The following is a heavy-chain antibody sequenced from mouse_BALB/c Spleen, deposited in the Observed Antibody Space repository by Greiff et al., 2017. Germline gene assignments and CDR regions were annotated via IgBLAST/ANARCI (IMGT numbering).Heavy chain of an antibody. J-gene: IGHJ2*01. CDR2: ISYSGST. D-gene: IGHD2-1*01. CDR3: ARSYGNYGLDY. CDR1: GYSITSDYA. V-gene: IGHV3-2*02. Sequence: EVKLVESGPGLVKPSQSLSLTCTVTGYSITSDYAWNWIRQFPGNKLEWIGYISYSGSTSYNPSLKSRISITRDTSKNQFFLQLNSVTTEDTSTYYCARSYGNYGLDYWGQGTTLTVSS.